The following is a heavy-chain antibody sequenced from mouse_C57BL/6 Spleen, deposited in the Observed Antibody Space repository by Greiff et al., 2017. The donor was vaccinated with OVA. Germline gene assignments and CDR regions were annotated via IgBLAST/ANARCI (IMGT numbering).Heavy chain of an antibody. Sequence: EVHLVESGGGLVKPGGSLKLSCAASGFTFSDYGMHWVRQAPEKGLEWVAYISSGSSTIYYADTVKGRFTISRDNAKNTLFLQMTSLRSEDTAMYYCASGDYGSSPFAYWGQGTLVTVSA. J-gene: IGHJ3*01. D-gene: IGHD1-1*01. CDR3: ASGDYGSSPFAY. V-gene: IGHV5-17*01. CDR2: ISSGSSTI. CDR1: GFTFSDYG.